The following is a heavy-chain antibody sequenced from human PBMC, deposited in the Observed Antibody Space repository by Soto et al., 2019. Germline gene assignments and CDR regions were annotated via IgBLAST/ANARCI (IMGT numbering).Heavy chain of an antibody. Sequence: QLQLQESGPGLVKPSETLSLTCTVSGGSISSSSYYWGWIRQPPGKGLEWIGSIYYGGSTYYNPSLKSRVTISVDTSKNQFSLKLSSVTAADTAVYYCARHAFDDYGDYGYFFDYWGQGTLVTVSS. CDR1: GGSISSSSYY. CDR3: ARHAFDDYGDYGYFFDY. CDR2: IYYGGST. V-gene: IGHV4-39*01. J-gene: IGHJ4*02. D-gene: IGHD4-17*01.